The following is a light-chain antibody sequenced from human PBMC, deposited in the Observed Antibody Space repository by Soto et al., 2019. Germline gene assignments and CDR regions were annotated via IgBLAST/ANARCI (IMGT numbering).Light chain of an antibody. V-gene: IGKV3D-15*01. CDR2: DTS. CDR1: QSVSHR. CDR3: QHYHNWPPIT. J-gene: IGKJ5*01. Sequence: EIVMTQSPATLSVSPGERATLSCRASQSVSHRLAWYQHKPGQAPRLLIYDTSTRATGIPARFSGSGSGTEFTLTISNLQSEDFAVYYCQHYHNWPPITFGQGTRLEIK.